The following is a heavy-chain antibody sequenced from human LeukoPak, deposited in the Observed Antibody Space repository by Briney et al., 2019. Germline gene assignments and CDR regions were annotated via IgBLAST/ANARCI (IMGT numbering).Heavy chain of an antibody. CDR1: VFTFSSFW. V-gene: IGHV3-74*01. CDR2: ITSDGSRT. J-gene: IGHJ6*02. CDR3: ARDVPATGYGMDV. D-gene: IGHD2-2*01. Sequence: GGALRLSFAASVFTFSSFWMHGVCPAPGKGLMGGPVITSDGSRTTHADSVKGRFTISRDNAKNTLYLQMSSRRAEDTAVYYCARDVPATGYGMDVWGQGTTVTVSS.